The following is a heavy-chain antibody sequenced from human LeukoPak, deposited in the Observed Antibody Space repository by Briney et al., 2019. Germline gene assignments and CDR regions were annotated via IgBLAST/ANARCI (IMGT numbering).Heavy chain of an antibody. V-gene: IGHV3-21*01. CDR3: ARHLLSGDFWGIDY. J-gene: IGHJ4*02. D-gene: IGHD3-16*01. Sequence: PGGSLRLSRAASRFTFSSYSMIWVRQAPGKGLEWVSSISSSGTYIYYADSLKGRFTISRDNAANSLYLQMNSLRAEDTAVYYCARHLLSGDFWGIDYWGQGTLVTVSS. CDR1: RFTFSSYS. CDR2: ISSSGTYI.